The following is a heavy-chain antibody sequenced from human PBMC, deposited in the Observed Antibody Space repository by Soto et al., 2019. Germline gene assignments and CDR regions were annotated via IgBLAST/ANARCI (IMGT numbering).Heavy chain of an antibody. CDR3: ARTLGYSGYADYYGMDV. CDR2: IYPGDSDT. J-gene: IGHJ6*02. Sequence: GESLKISCKGSGYSFTSYWIGWVRQMPGKGLEWMGIIYPGDSDTRYSPSFQGQVTISADKSISTAYLQWSSLKASDTAMYYCARTLGYSGYADYYGMDVWGQGTTVTVSS. D-gene: IGHD5-12*01. CDR1: GYSFTSYW. V-gene: IGHV5-51*01.